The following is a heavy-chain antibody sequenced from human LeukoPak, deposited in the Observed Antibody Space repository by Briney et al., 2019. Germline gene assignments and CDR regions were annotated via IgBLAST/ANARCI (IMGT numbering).Heavy chain of an antibody. J-gene: IGHJ6*02. CDR1: GGSISSGGYY. CDR3: EVAATLDYYGMDV. CDR2: INHSGST. V-gene: IGHV4-39*07. Sequence: KPSETLSLTCTVSGGSISSGGYYWSWIRQPPGKGLEWIGEINHSGSTNYNPSLKSRVTISVDTSKNQFSLKLSSVTAADTAVYYCEVAATLDYYGMDVWGQGTTVTVPS. D-gene: IGHD2-15*01.